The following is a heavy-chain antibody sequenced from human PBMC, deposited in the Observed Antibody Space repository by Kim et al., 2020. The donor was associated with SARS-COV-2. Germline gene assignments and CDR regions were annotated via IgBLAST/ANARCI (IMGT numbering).Heavy chain of an antibody. J-gene: IGHJ4*02. Sequence: NYAQKLQCRVTMTTDTSTSTAYMELRSLRSDDTAVYYCARSKVGATEFDYWGQGTLVTVSS. CDR3: ARSKVGATEFDY. V-gene: IGHV1-18*01. D-gene: IGHD1-26*01.